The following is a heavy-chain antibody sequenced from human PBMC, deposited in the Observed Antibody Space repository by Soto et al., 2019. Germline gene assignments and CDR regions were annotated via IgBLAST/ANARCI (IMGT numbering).Heavy chain of an antibody. CDR2: ISSSSSYI. J-gene: IGHJ5*02. CDR1: GFTFSSYS. V-gene: IGHV3-21*01. Sequence: GGSVRLAXAASGFTFSSYSMNWVRQAPGKGLEWVSSISSSSSYIYYADSVKGRFTISRDNAKNPLYLQMNSLRAEDTAVYYCAREAPLNWFDPWGQGTLVTVSS. CDR3: AREAPLNWFDP.